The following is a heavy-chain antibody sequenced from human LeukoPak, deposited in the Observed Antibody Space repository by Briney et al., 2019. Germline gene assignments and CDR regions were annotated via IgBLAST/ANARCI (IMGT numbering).Heavy chain of an antibody. V-gene: IGHV3-23*01. Sequence: GGPVRLSCGDSGSPFNYYPMTWVRQAPGKGLEGVSAITGSGAYTNYADSVKGRFTISRDNSKNTIFLQMNSLRAEDTAIYYCAKRSASSSGYFDFWGRGTLVTVSS. CDR3: AKRSASSSGYFDF. CDR2: ITGSGAYT. CDR1: GSPFNYYP. D-gene: IGHD3-22*01. J-gene: IGHJ4*02.